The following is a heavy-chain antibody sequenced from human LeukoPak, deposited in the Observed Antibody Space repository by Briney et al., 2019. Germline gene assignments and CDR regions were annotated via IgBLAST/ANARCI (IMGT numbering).Heavy chain of an antibody. CDR2: ISNNGGYT. CDR3: AKDLPPSVDY. CDR1: GFTFSSSA. J-gene: IGHJ4*02. V-gene: IGHV3-23*01. Sequence: GGSLRLSCAASGFTFSSSAMSWVRQAPGKGLEWVSAISNNGGYTYYADSVQGRFTISRDNSKSTLCLQMNSLRAEDTAVYYCAKDLPPSVDYWGQGTLVTVSS. D-gene: IGHD2-8*01.